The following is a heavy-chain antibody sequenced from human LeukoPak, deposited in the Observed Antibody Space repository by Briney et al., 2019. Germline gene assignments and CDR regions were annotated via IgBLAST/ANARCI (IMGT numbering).Heavy chain of an antibody. J-gene: IGHJ3*02. V-gene: IGHV3-53*01. D-gene: IGHD6-13*01. CDR3: ARDSSSSLRGAFDI. Sequence: GGSLRLSCAASGFTVSSNYMSRVRQAPGKGLEWVSVIYSGGSTYYADSVKGRFTISRDNSKNTLYLQMNSLRAEDTAVYYCARDSSSSLRGAFDIWGQGTMVTVSP. CDR2: IYSGGST. CDR1: GFTVSSNY.